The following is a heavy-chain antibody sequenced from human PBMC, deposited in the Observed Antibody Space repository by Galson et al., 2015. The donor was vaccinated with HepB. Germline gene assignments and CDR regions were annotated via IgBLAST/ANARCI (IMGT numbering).Heavy chain of an antibody. Sequence: SVKVSCKASGGTFSSYAISWVRQAPGQGLEWMGGIIPIFGTANYAQKFQGRVTMTTDTSTSTAYMELRSLRSDDTAVYYCARDSSGYYYSFDYWGQGTLVTVSS. CDR2: IIPIFGTA. CDR3: ARDSSGYYYSFDY. D-gene: IGHD3-22*01. V-gene: IGHV1-69*05. CDR1: GGTFSSYA. J-gene: IGHJ4*02.